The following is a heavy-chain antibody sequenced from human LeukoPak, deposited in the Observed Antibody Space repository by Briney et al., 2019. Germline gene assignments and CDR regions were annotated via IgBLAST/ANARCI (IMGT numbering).Heavy chain of an antibody. J-gene: IGHJ4*02. D-gene: IGHD3-10*01. CDR2: ISAYNGNT. CDR3: ARAPYGSGRFFPSYFDY. V-gene: IGHV1-18*01. Sequence: ASVKVSCKASGYTFTSYGISWVRQAPGQGLEWMGWISAYNGNTNYAQKLQGRVTMTTDTSTSTAYMELRSLRSDDTAVYYCARAPYGSGRFFPSYFDYWGQGTLVTVSS. CDR1: GYTFTSYG.